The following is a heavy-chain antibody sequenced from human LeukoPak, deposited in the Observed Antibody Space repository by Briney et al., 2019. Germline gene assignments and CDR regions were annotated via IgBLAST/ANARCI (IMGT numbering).Heavy chain of an antibody. CDR3: ATAKEHKFWSGYYTDPQRWFDP. CDR1: GYTFTDYY. D-gene: IGHD3-3*01. Sequence: ASVKVSCKASGYTFTDYYMHWVQQAPGKGLEWMGRVDPEDGETIYAEKFQGRVTITADTSTDTAYMELSSLRSEDTAVYYCATAKEHKFWSGYYTDPQRWFDPWGQGTLVTVSS. J-gene: IGHJ5*02. V-gene: IGHV1-69-2*01. CDR2: VDPEDGET.